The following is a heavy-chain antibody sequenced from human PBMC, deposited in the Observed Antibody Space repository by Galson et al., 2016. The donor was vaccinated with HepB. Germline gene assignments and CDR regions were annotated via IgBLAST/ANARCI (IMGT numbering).Heavy chain of an antibody. V-gene: IGHV1-3*01. Sequence: SCKASGYTFNSYAIHWVRQAPGQRLEWMGWIDAGYHNTKYSQKFQGRVTITRDTSASTAYMELSSLRSEDTAVYYCARGEEGCVGDCYWRHFDYWGQGTLVTASS. CDR2: IDAGYHNT. CDR3: ARGEEGCVGDCYWRHFDY. D-gene: IGHD2-21*02. CDR1: GYTFNSYA. J-gene: IGHJ4*02.